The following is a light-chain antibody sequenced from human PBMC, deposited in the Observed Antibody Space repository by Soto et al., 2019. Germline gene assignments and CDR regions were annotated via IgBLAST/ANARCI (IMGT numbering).Light chain of an antibody. J-gene: IGLJ2*01. CDR2: EVS. Sequence: QSVLTQPASVSGSPGQSITTSCTGTSSDVGDYNYVSWYQQHPGKAPKLMIYEVSNRPSGVSNRFSGSKSGNTASLTVSGLQAEDEADYYCSSYTSSSTPVVFGGGTKVTVL. V-gene: IGLV2-14*01. CDR1: SSDVGDYNY. CDR3: SSYTSSSTPVV.